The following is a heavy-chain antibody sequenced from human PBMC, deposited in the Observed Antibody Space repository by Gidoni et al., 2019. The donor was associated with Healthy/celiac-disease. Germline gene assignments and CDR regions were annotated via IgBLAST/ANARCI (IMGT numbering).Heavy chain of an antibody. CDR1: GFTFSSYA. CDR2: ISYDGSNK. J-gene: IGHJ3*02. D-gene: IGHD5-12*01. CDR3: ARDGPVEMATMDAFDI. V-gene: IGHV3-30-3*01. Sequence: QVQLVESGGGVVQPGRSLRLSCAASGFTFSSYAMHWVRQAPGKGLEWVAVISYDGSNKYYADSVKGRFTISRDNSKNTLYLQMNSLRAEDTAVYYCARDGPVEMATMDAFDIWGQGTMVTVSS.